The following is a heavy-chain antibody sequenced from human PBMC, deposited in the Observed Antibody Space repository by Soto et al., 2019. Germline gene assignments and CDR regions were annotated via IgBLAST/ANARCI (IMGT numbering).Heavy chain of an antibody. V-gene: IGHV1-3*01. CDR2: INAGNGNT. CDR3: ARDGAYYDFWSGYFHNGMDV. CDR1: GYTFTSYA. Sequence: QVQLVQSGAEVKKPGASVKVSCKASGYTFTSYAMHWVRQAPGQRLEWMGWINAGNGNTKYSQKFQGRVTITRDTSASTAYMELSSLRSEDTAVYYCARDGAYYDFWSGYFHNGMDVWGQGTTVTVSS. J-gene: IGHJ6*02. D-gene: IGHD3-3*01.